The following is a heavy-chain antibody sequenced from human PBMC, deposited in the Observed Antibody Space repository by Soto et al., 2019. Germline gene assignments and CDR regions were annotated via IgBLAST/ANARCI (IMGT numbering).Heavy chain of an antibody. D-gene: IGHD6-13*01. CDR3: ARWLGAGNNSFDP. CDR2: IYYSGST. CDR1: GGSLSSSSYC. Sequence: PSETPSLTYTVSGGSLSSSSYCWRWIRQPPGKGLEWIGSIYYSGSTYYNPSLKSRVTISVDTSKNQFSLKLSSVTAADTAVYYCARWLGAGNNSFDPWGQGTLVTV. V-gene: IGHV4-39*01. J-gene: IGHJ5*02.